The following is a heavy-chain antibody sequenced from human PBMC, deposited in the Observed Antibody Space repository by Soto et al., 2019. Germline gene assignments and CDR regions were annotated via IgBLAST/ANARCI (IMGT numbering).Heavy chain of an antibody. CDR3: AKDPYSSGWSLFDY. V-gene: IGHV3-30*18. D-gene: IGHD6-19*01. J-gene: IGHJ4*02. CDR2: ISYDGSNK. Sequence: QVQLVESGGGVVQPGRSLRPSCAASGFTFSSYGMHWVRQAPGKGLEWVAVISYDGSNKYYADSVKGRFTISRDNSKNTLYLQMNSLRAEDTAVYYCAKDPYSSGWSLFDYWGQGTLVTVSS. CDR1: GFTFSSYG.